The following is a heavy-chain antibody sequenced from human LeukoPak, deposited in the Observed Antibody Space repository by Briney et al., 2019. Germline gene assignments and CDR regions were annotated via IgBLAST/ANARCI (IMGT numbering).Heavy chain of an antibody. CDR1: GGSISSYY. CDR2: IYYSGST. CDR3: ARSYALGAFDI. Sequence: SETLSLTCTVSGGSISSYYWSWIRQPPGKGLEWIGYIYYSGSTNYNPSLKSRVTISVDTSKNQFSLKLSSVTAADTAVYYCARSYALGAFDIWGQRTMVTVSS. V-gene: IGHV4-59*01. J-gene: IGHJ3*02.